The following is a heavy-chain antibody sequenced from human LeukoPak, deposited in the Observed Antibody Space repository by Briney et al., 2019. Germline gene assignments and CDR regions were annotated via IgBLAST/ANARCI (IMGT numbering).Heavy chain of an antibody. Sequence: ASVKVSCKASGYTFTDYYIHWVRQAPGQGLEWMGWINSNSGATRYAQKFQGRVTMTRDTSISTAYMEVSRLGSDDTAVYYCARDSAATTGLAFDIWGPGTMVTVSS. V-gene: IGHV1-2*02. D-gene: IGHD1-1*01. J-gene: IGHJ3*02. CDR3: ARDSAATTGLAFDI. CDR2: INSNSGAT. CDR1: GYTFTDYY.